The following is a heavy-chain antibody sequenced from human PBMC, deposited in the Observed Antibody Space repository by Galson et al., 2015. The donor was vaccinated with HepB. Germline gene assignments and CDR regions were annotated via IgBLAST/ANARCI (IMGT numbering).Heavy chain of an antibody. CDR2: ISSSGSTI. CDR3: AREGTGSGWYRNWFDP. D-gene: IGHD6-19*01. Sequence: SLRLSCAASGFTFSSYEMNWVRQAPGKGLEWVSYISSSGSTIYYADSVKGRFTISRDNAKNSLYLQMNSLRAEDTAVYYCAREGTGSGWYRNWFDPWGQGTLVTVSS. V-gene: IGHV3-48*03. J-gene: IGHJ5*02. CDR1: GFTFSSYE.